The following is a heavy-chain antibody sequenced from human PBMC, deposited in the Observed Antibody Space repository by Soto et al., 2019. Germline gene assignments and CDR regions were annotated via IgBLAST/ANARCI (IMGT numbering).Heavy chain of an antibody. Sequence: GGSLRLSCAASGFTFSTYSMNWVRQAPGKGLEWVSSISGSGNYTHYADFLRGRFTISRDNAKTSLYLQMNSLRAEDTAVYYCAREGINNYNEYYFDSWGQGTVVTVSA. CDR3: AREGINNYNEYYFDS. CDR2: ISGSGNYT. CDR1: GFTFSTYS. D-gene: IGHD4-4*01. J-gene: IGHJ4*02. V-gene: IGHV3-21*01.